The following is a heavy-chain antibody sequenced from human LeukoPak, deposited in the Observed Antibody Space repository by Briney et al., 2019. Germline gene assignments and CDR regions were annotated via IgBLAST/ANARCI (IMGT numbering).Heavy chain of an antibody. CDR1: GYTFSSYW. J-gene: IGHJ4*02. Sequence: GESLRISCKGSGYTFSSYWIGWVRQMPGKGLEWMGIIYPGDSDTRYSPSLQGQVTISVDTSIGTAYLQWSSLKAAHTATYYCARQNDFRLDHCGQGTLVTVSS. CDR2: IYPGDSDT. D-gene: IGHD3-3*01. V-gene: IGHV5-51*01. CDR3: ARQNDFRLDH.